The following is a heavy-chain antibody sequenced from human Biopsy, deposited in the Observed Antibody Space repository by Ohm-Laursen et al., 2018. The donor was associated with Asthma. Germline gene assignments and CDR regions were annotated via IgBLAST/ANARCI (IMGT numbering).Heavy chain of an antibody. Sequence: GTLSLTCMVSGGSMTPTSHYWDWIRQAPGKGLEWIGYISYGGKTSYNPSLKNRVTISRDTSKNQFSLRLTSVTAADTAVYFCARRITIFGVVQKDHGMDVWGQGTAVTVSS. D-gene: IGHD3-3*01. V-gene: IGHV4-39*01. CDR1: GGSMTPTSHY. J-gene: IGHJ6*02. CDR3: ARRITIFGVVQKDHGMDV. CDR2: ISYGGKT.